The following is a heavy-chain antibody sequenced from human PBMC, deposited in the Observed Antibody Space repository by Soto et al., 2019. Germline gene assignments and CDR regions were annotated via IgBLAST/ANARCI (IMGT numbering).Heavy chain of an antibody. J-gene: IGHJ6*02. D-gene: IGHD3-22*01. CDR3: ARVMSGYYPYYYYYGMDV. V-gene: IGHV1-2*02. CDR1: GYTFTGYY. CDR2: INPNSGGT. Sequence: VASVKVSCKASGYTFTGYYMHWVRQAPGQGLEWMGWINPNSGGTNYAQKFQGRVTMTRDTSISTAYMELSRLRSDDTAVYYCARVMSGYYPYYYYYGMDVWGQGTTVTVSS.